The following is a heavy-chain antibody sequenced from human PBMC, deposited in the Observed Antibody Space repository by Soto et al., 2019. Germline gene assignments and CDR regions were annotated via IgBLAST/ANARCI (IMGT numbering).Heavy chain of an antibody. CDR2: MNPTSGNT. D-gene: IGHD3-22*01. CDR1: GYTFTSYD. CDR3: ARGQDYYDSFYYVY. Sequence: ASVKVSCKASGYTFTSYDINWVRQVAGQGLEWMGWMNPTSGNTGYAQKFQGRVTMTRNTSISTAYMELSSLRSEDTAVYYCARGQDYYDSFYYVYWGQGTLVTVSS. J-gene: IGHJ4*02. V-gene: IGHV1-8*01.